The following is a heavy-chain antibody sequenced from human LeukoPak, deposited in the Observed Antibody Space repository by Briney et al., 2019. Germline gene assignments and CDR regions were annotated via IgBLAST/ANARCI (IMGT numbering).Heavy chain of an antibody. D-gene: IGHD2-2*01. CDR2: IYTGDSDT. V-gene: IGHV5-51*01. CDR3: ARGYCSSTSCYPPNFDY. Sequence: GESLKISCKGSGYSFTSYWIGWVRQMPGKGLEWMGIIYTGDSDTRYSPSFQGQVNISADKSISTAYLQWSSLKASDTAMYYCARGYCSSTSCYPPNFDYWGQGTLVTVSS. CDR1: GYSFTSYW. J-gene: IGHJ4*02.